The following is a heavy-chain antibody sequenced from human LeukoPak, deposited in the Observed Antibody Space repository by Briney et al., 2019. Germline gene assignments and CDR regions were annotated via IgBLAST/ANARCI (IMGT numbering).Heavy chain of an antibody. CDR2: INNDGRST. CDR1: GFTFSSYR. CDR3: VRDVWGDRDGFFDN. V-gene: IGHV3-74*01. Sequence: GGSLRLSCVASGFTFSSYRMHWVRHVPQKGLVWVACINNDGRSTSYAESVKGRFTISRDNAKNTLYLQMNSLRAEDTAVYFCVRDVWGDRDGFFDNWGQGTLITVSS. J-gene: IGHJ4*02. D-gene: IGHD5-24*01.